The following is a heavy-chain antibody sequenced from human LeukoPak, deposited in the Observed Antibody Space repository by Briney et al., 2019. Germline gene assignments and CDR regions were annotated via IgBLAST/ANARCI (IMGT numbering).Heavy chain of an antibody. CDR1: GGSISGSSYY. V-gene: IGHV4-39*01. Sequence: PSETLSLTCTVSGGSISGSSYYWGWIRQPPGTGLEWIGSIYYSGSTYYNPSLKSRVTISVDTSKNQFSLKLSSVTAADTAVYYCARSTTIFGVVIDAFDIWGQGTMVTVSS. CDR2: IYYSGST. J-gene: IGHJ3*02. D-gene: IGHD3-3*01. CDR3: ARSTTIFGVVIDAFDI.